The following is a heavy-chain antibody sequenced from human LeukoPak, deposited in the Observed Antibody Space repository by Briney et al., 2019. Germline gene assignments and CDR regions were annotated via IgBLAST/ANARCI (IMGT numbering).Heavy chain of an antibody. Sequence: PGGSLRLSCAASGFTFSSYEMNWVRQAPGKGLEWVSYISSSGSTIYYADSGKGRFTISRDNSNNTLYLQMNSLRAEDTAVYYCAKEGHWGPQYDVDYWGQATLVTVSS. CDR3: AKEGHWGPQYDVDY. V-gene: IGHV3-48*03. D-gene: IGHD7-27*01. CDR2: ISSSGSTI. J-gene: IGHJ4*02. CDR1: GFTFSSYE.